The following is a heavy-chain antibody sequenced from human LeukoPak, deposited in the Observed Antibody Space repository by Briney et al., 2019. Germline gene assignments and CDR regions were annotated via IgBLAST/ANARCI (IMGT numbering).Heavy chain of an antibody. CDR3: ASAPYYYDSSGYYRGYYFDY. Sequence: ASVKVSCKASGYTFTSYDINWVRQATGQGLEWMGWMNPNSGNTGYAQRFQGRVTMTRNTSISTAYMELSSLRSEDTAVYYCASAPYYYDSSGYYRGYYFDYWGQGTLVTVSS. J-gene: IGHJ4*02. CDR2: MNPNSGNT. D-gene: IGHD3-22*01. V-gene: IGHV1-8*01. CDR1: GYTFTSYD.